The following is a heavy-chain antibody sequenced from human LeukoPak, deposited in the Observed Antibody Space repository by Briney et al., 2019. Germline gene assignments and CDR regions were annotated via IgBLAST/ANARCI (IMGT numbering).Heavy chain of an antibody. J-gene: IGHJ4*02. CDR2: IYYSGST. Sequence: SETLSLTCTVSGGSISSYCWSWIRQPPGEGLGWIGYIYYSGSTNYNPSLKSRVTISVDTSKNQFSLKLSSVTAADTAVYYCARGAGGDMYSGSHRPIDYWGQGTLVTVSS. V-gene: IGHV4-59*01. D-gene: IGHD1-26*01. CDR1: GGSISSYC. CDR3: ARGAGGDMYSGSHRPIDY.